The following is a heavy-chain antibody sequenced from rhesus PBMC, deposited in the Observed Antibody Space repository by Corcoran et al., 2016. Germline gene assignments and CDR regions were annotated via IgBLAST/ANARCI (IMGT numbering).Heavy chain of an antibody. J-gene: IGHJ4*01. D-gene: IGHD2-21*01. CDR2: IYGSGSRT. V-gene: IGHV4-169*01. Sequence: QLQLQESGPGLVKPSETLSVTCAVSGGSIGSSYWSWIRQAPGKGLEWIGYIYGSGSRTTYNPSLKSRVTLSVDTSKHQLSLKLSSVTTADTAVYYCARVKRMVAMPTYFDYWGQGVLVTVSS. CDR3: ARVKRMVAMPTYFDY. CDR1: GGSIGSSY.